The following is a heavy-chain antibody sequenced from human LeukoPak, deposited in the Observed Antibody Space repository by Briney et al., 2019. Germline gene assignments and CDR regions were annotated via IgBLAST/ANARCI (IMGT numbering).Heavy chain of an antibody. Sequence: GASVKVSRKASGYTFTGYYMHWVRQAPGQGLEWMGWINPNSGGTNYAQKFQGRVTMTRDTSISTAYMELSRLRSDDTAVYYCARVWFGELDAFDIWGQGTMVTVSS. CDR1: GYTFTGYY. CDR3: ARVWFGELDAFDI. CDR2: INPNSGGT. J-gene: IGHJ3*02. V-gene: IGHV1-2*02. D-gene: IGHD3-10*01.